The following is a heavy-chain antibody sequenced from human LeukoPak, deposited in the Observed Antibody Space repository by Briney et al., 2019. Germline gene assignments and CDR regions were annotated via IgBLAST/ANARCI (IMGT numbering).Heavy chain of an antibody. CDR2: IRYDGSNK. Sequence: GGSLRLSCAASGFTFSSYGMHWVRQAPGKGLEWVAFIRYDGSNKYYADSVKGRFTISRDNSENTLYLQMNSLRAEDTAVYYCAKDSLIVSAGPNIFDYWGQGTLVTVSS. D-gene: IGHD5/OR15-5a*01. CDR1: GFTFSSYG. J-gene: IGHJ4*02. V-gene: IGHV3-30*02. CDR3: AKDSLIVSAGPNIFDY.